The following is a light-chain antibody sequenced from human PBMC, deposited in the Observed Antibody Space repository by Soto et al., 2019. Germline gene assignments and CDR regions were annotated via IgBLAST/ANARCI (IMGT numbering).Light chain of an antibody. CDR3: QQYNNWPWT. CDR2: VAS. V-gene: IGKV3-15*01. J-gene: IGKJ1*01. Sequence: EIVMTQSPPTLSVSPGERATLSCRASQSVSSNIAWYQQKPGQAPRLLIYVASTRATGIPARFSGSGSGTEFTLTISSLQSEDCAVYYCQQYNNWPWTFVQGTQLESK. CDR1: QSVSSN.